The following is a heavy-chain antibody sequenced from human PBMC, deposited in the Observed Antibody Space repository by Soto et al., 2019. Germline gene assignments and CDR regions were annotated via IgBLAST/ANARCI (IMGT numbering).Heavy chain of an antibody. J-gene: IGHJ4*02. CDR3: ARVGSLYSSRSGYDY. Sequence: SETLSLTCTVSGGSISSGDYYWSWIRQPPGKGLEWIGYIYYSGSTYYNPSLKSRVTISVDTSKNQFSLKLSSVTAADTAVYYCARVGSLYSSRSGYDYWGQGTLVTVSS. V-gene: IGHV4-30-4*01. D-gene: IGHD6-13*01. CDR1: GGSISSGDYY. CDR2: IYYSGST.